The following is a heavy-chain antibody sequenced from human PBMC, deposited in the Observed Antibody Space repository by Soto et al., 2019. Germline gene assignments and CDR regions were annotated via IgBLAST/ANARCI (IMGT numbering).Heavy chain of an antibody. CDR1: GYSFTTYW. D-gene: IGHD1-26*01. Sequence: GESLKISCKASGYSFTTYWIGRVRQMPGKGLEWMGIIYPYDSETRYSPSFQGQVTISADKSISAAYLQWSSLKASDTAMYYCARHLVGATRGNFDYWGQGTLVTVSS. CDR2: IYPYDSET. V-gene: IGHV5-51*01. J-gene: IGHJ4*02. CDR3: ARHLVGATRGNFDY.